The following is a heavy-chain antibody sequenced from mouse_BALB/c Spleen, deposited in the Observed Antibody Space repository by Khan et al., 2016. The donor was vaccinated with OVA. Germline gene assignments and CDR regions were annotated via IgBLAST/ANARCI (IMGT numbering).Heavy chain of an antibody. Sequence: QVQLKESGPGLVAPSQSLSITCTVSGFSLSSYGVSWVRQPPGKGLEWLGVIWGDGNTNYHSALISRLSISTDNSKSQVFLKLTSLQTDDTATYXCASSYGNYPYAMDYLGQGTSVTVSS. CDR3: ASSYGNYPYAMDY. J-gene: IGHJ4*01. D-gene: IGHD2-10*01. CDR1: GFSLSSYG. V-gene: IGHV2-3*01. CDR2: IWGDGNT.